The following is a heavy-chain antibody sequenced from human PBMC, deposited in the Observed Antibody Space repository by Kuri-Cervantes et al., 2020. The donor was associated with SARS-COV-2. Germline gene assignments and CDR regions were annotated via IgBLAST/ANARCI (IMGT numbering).Heavy chain of an antibody. CDR2: IYPGGST. J-gene: IGHJ3*01. D-gene: IGHD3-9*01. Sequence: SETLSLTCVVSGASITSGGYSWSWVRQPPGEGLEWIGFIYPGGSTSYNPSLQSLVTISMDGSENQFSLRLTSVTAADTAVYYCARVLDFDHHGFDVWGQGALVTVSS. CDR1: GASITSGGYS. V-gene: IGHV4-30-2*01. CDR3: ARVLDFDHHGFDV.